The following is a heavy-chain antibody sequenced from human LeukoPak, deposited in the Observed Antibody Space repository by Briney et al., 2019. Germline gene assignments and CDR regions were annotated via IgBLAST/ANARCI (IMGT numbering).Heavy chain of an antibody. V-gene: IGHV4-59*01. CDR2: IYYSGST. CDR3: ASSVWGSRFDY. Sequence: SETLSLTCTVSGGSISSYYWSWIRQPPGKGLEWIGYIYYSGSTNYNPSLKSRVTISVDTSKNQFSLKLSSETAADTAVYYCASSVWGSRFDYWGQGTLVTVSS. J-gene: IGHJ4*02. D-gene: IGHD3-16*01. CDR1: GGSISSYY.